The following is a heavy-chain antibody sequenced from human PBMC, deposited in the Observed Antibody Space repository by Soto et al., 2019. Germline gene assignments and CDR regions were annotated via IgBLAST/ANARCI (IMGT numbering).Heavy chain of an antibody. Sequence: QLHLQESAPGLVKPSETLSLTCSVSGYSVSSSDYYWAWIRQPPGKGLEWIGSMCYSGLTYYNPSIKSRVTMSVDTSKTQFSVRLNSVTAADTAVYYCAPLSVSLSGPYGIHVWGQGTTVTVSS. D-gene: IGHD2-15*01. CDR1: GYSVSSSDYY. CDR3: APLSVSLSGPYGIHV. V-gene: IGHV4-39*01. J-gene: IGHJ6*02. CDR2: MCYSGLT.